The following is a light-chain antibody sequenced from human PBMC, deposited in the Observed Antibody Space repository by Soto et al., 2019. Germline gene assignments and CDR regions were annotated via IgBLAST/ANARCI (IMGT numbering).Light chain of an antibody. Sequence: DIQMTQSPSTLSASVGDRVTITCRASQSIDRWLAWYQQRPGRAPKLLIYDVANLETVVPSRFSGSGSETEFTITISSLQPDDFAIYYCQQYNSYPLTFGGGTKVDIK. V-gene: IGKV1-5*01. CDR1: QSIDRW. CDR2: DVA. J-gene: IGKJ4*01. CDR3: QQYNSYPLT.